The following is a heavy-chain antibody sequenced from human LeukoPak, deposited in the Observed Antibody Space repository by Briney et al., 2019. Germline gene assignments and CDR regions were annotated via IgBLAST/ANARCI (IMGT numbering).Heavy chain of an antibody. Sequence: PGGSLRLSCVASGFTFSSYAMHWVRQTPGKGLEYVSGINSNGGSTHYANSVKGRFTISRDNSKHTLYLQMGSLRTEDTALYYCARQESSNSVWGSYRFWGQGTLVTVSS. CDR2: INSNGGST. J-gene: IGHJ4*02. CDR3: ARQESSNSVWGSYRF. CDR1: GFTFSSYA. V-gene: IGHV3-64*01. D-gene: IGHD3-16*02.